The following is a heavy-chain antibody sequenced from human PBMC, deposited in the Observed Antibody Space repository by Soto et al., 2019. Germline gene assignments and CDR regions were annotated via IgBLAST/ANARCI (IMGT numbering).Heavy chain of an antibody. Sequence: VGSLRLSCAASGFTFSSYAMSWVRQAPGKGLEWVSAISGSGGSTYYADSVKGRFTISRDNSKNTLYLQMSSLRAEDTAVYYCAKDVDYYDSSGPRNYWGQGTLVTVSS. CDR1: GFTFSSYA. CDR3: AKDVDYYDSSGPRNY. D-gene: IGHD3-22*01. V-gene: IGHV3-23*01. J-gene: IGHJ4*02. CDR2: ISGSGGST.